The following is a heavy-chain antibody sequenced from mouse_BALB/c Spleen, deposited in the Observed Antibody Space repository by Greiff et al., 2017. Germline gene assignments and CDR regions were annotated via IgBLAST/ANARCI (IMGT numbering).Heavy chain of an antibody. CDR1: GFTFSSFG. CDR2: ISSGSSTI. CDR3: ARRSDPAWFAY. Sequence: EVKVEESGGGLVKPGGSRKLSCAASGFTFSSFGMHWVRQAPEKGLEWVAYISSGSSTIYYADTVKGRFTISRDNPKNTLFLQMTSLRSEDTAMYYCARRSDPAWFAYWGQGTLVTVSA. J-gene: IGHJ3*01. V-gene: IGHV5-17*02.